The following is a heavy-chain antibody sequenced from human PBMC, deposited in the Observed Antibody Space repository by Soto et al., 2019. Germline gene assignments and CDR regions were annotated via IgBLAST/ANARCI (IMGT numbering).Heavy chain of an antibody. CDR3: ARGTRITIFEGAPAFDI. D-gene: IGHD3-3*01. CDR2: IYYSGST. V-gene: IGHV4-30-4*01. Sequence: SETLSLTCTVSGGSISSGDYYWSWIRQPPGKGLEWIGYIYYSGSTYYNPSLKSRVTISVDTSKNQFSLKLSSVTAADTAVYYCARGTRITIFEGAPAFDIWGQGTMVTVSS. J-gene: IGHJ3*02. CDR1: GGSISSGDYY.